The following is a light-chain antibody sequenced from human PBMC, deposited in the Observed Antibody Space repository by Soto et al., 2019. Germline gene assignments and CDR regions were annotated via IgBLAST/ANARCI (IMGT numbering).Light chain of an antibody. Sequence: EIVLTQSPATLSLSPGERATLSCRASQSVSSYLAWYQQKPGQAPRLLIYDASNRATGIPARFSGSGSGTDFTLTISSLEPEDFAVYYYQQRDTFGPGTKVDIK. CDR1: QSVSSY. V-gene: IGKV3-11*01. J-gene: IGKJ3*01. CDR2: DAS. CDR3: QQRDT.